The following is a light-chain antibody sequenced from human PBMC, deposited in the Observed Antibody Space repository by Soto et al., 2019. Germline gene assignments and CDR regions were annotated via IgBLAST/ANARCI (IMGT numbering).Light chain of an antibody. J-gene: IGLJ2*01. CDR3: QAWDSSIVV. Sequence: SYELTQPPSVSVSPGQTASITCSGDKLGDKYACWYQQKPGQSPVLVIYQDSKRHSGIPERFSASNSGNTATLTISGTQAMDEADYYCQAWDSSIVVFGGGTKLTVL. CDR1: KLGDKY. CDR2: QDS. V-gene: IGLV3-1*01.